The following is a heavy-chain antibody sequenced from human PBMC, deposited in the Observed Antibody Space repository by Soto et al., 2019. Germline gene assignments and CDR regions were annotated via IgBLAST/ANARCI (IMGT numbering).Heavy chain of an antibody. CDR3: ARANVDKAMVTGYLGYYYGMDA. CDR2: INPNSGGT. D-gene: IGHD5-18*01. Sequence: ASVKVSCKASGYTFTGYYMHWVRQAPGQGLEWMGWINPNSGGTNYAQKFQGWVTMTRDTSISTAYMELSRLRSDDTAVYYCARANVDKAMVTGYLGYYYGMDAWGQGTTVTVSS. V-gene: IGHV1-2*04. CDR1: GYTFTGYY. J-gene: IGHJ6*02.